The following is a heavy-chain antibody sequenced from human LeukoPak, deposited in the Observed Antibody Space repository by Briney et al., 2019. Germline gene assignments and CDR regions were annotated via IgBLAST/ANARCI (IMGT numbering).Heavy chain of an antibody. CDR3: ARARNSAGHWFDP. Sequence: PSQTLSLTCAVSGDSISSGGYSWSWIRQPPGKGLEWIGYIYRSGSTYYNPSLKSRVTISLDNFNNHFSLRLTSVTAADTAVYYCARARNSAGHWFDPWGQGTLVTVSS. D-gene: IGHD4-23*01. J-gene: IGHJ5*02. CDR1: GDSISSGGYS. CDR2: IYRSGST. V-gene: IGHV4-30-2*01.